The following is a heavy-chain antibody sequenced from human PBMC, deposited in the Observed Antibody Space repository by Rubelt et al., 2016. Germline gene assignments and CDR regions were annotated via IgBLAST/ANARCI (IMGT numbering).Heavy chain of an antibody. Sequence: QVQLQQWGAGLLKPSETLSLTCAVYGGSFSGYYWSWIRQPPGKGLEWIGEINHSGSTNYNPSRKMRVTIAVDTSRNQVALKMGSVTAADTAVYYCARSGLAVAGPLDYWGQGTLVTVSS. CDR3: ARSGLAVAGPLDY. V-gene: IGHV4-34*01. CDR1: GGSFSGYY. D-gene: IGHD6-19*01. J-gene: IGHJ4*02. CDR2: INHSGST.